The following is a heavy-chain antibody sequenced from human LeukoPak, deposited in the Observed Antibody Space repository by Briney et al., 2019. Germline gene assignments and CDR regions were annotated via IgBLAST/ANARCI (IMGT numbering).Heavy chain of an antibody. J-gene: IGHJ3*02. D-gene: IGHD6-6*01. CDR2: IYPGDSDT. CDR1: GYSFTSYW. CDR3: ARSPGSSSSADAFDI. V-gene: IGHV5-51*01. Sequence: GASLQISCKGSGYSFTSYWIGWVRQLPGKGLEWMGIIYPGDSDTRYSPSFQGQVTTSADKSISTAYLQWSSLKASDTAMYYCARSPGSSSSADAFDIWGQGTMVTVSS.